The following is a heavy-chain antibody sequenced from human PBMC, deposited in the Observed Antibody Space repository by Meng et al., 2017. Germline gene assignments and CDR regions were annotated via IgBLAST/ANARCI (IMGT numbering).Heavy chain of an antibody. CDR1: GYTFTSYA. V-gene: IGHV1-3*01. CDR2: LNAGNGDT. J-gene: IGHJ4*02. Sequence: QAGAEVKDPGAAVKFSCQASGYTFTSYAMHWVRHAPGQSLEWMEWLNAGNGDTKYSQKFQGRVTITRDSSASTAYMELSSLRSEDTAVYYCARDSCTGGICYRGSFDYWAQGTLVTVSS. CDR3: ARDSCTGGICYRGSFDY. D-gene: IGHD2-15*01.